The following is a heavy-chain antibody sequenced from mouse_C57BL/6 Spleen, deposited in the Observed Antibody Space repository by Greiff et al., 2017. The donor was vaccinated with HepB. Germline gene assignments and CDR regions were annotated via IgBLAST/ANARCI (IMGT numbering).Heavy chain of an antibody. CDR3: ARRGVVAPFDY. Sequence: VQLQQPGAELVMPGASVKLSCKASGYTFTSYWMHWVKQRPGQGLEWIGEIDPSDSYTNYNQKFKGKSTLTVDKYSSTAYMQLSSLTSEDSAVYYCARRGVVAPFDYWGQGTTLTVSS. D-gene: IGHD1-1*01. J-gene: IGHJ2*01. CDR2: IDPSDSYT. V-gene: IGHV1-69*01. CDR1: GYTFTSYW.